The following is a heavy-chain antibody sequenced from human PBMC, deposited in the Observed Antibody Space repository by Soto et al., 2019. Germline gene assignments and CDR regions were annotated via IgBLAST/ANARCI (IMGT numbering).Heavy chain of an antibody. J-gene: IGHJ4*02. CDR2: ISYDGRHK. Sequence: GGSLRLSCAASGFTSTSYSMHWVRQVAGKGLEWVAVISYDGRHKYYADSVKGRVTLSRDNSKNTLYLHMNSLIAEHTAVYYLASLGLTDPYWGQGTLVTVSS. CDR3: ASLGLTDPY. CDR1: GFTSTSYS. V-gene: IGHV3-30*04.